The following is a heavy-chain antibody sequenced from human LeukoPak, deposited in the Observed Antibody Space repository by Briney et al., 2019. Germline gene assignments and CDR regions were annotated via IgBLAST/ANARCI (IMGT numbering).Heavy chain of an antibody. CDR1: GYTFTGYY. J-gene: IGHJ4*02. D-gene: IGHD5-18*01. CDR3: ARVGGIQQGDY. CDR2: INPNSGDT. Sequence: GASVKVSCKASGYTFTGYYMHWVRQAPGQGLEWVGRINPNSGDTNYAQKFQGRVTMTRDTSISTAYMELSRLRSDDTAVYYCARVGGIQQGDYWGQGTLVTVSS. V-gene: IGHV1-2*06.